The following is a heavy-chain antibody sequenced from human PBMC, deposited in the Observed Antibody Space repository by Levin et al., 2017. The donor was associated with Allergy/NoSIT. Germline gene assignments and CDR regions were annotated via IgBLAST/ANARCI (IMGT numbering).Heavy chain of an antibody. CDR2: ISSSGSTI. V-gene: IGHV3-11*01. J-gene: IGHJ2*01. CDR3: ARGLRRGIVVVTAPHWYFDL. Sequence: GGSLRLSCAASGFTFSDYYMSWIRQAPGKGLEWVSYISSSGSTIYYADSVKGRFTISRDNAKNSLYLQMNSLRAEDTAVYYCARGLRRGIVVVTAPHWYFDLWGRGTLVTVSS. D-gene: IGHD2-21*02. CDR1: GFTFSDYY.